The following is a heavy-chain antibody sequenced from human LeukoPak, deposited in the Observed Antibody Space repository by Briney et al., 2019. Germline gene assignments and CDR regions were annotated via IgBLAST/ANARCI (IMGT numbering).Heavy chain of an antibody. D-gene: IGHD3-22*01. Sequence: GGPLRLSCAASGFTVSGNYIIWVRQAPGKGLEWVSVTFGDGSTNYADSVKGKFAVSRDNSRNTFFLQMNSLRAEDTAVYYCASRGSSDRSWYFILWGRGTLVTVSS. V-gene: IGHV3-66*01. CDR1: GFTVSGNY. J-gene: IGHJ2*01. CDR3: ASRGSSDRSWYFIL. CDR2: TFGDGST.